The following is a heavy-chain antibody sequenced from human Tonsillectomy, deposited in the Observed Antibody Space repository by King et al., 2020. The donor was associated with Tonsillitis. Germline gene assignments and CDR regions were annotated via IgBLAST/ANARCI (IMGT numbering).Heavy chain of an antibody. D-gene: IGHD2-2*01. CDR1: GGSVTSGSYY. Sequence: QVQLQESGPRLVKPSQTLTLTCTVSGGSVTSGSYYYTWIRQPAGKGLEWIGRIYTSGTTNYNPSLKSRVTISVDTSKNQFSLNLTSVTAAYTAVYFCSREPLNRYCRSASCLDYWGQGTLVTVSS. V-gene: IGHV4-61*02. CDR2: IYTSGTT. CDR3: SREPLNRYCRSASCLDY. J-gene: IGHJ4*02.